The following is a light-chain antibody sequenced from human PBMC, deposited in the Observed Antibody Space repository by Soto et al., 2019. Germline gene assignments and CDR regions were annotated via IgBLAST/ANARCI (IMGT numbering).Light chain of an antibody. Sequence: QSALTQPASVSGSPGQWITISCTGTSSDVGGYNYVSWYLQHPGKAPKLMIYDVSNRPSGGSNRVSGSKSGNTASLTIYGLQAEDEADYYCGSYTSSSTYVFGTGTKVTVL. CDR2: DVS. CDR1: SSDVGGYNY. V-gene: IGLV2-14*01. J-gene: IGLJ1*01. CDR3: GSYTSSSTYV.